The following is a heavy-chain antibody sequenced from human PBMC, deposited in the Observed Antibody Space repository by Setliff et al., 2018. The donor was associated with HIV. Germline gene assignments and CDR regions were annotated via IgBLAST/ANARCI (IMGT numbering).Heavy chain of an antibody. CDR3: ARGTAPRPASVLEFLEWLFPNWFDP. CDR1: GYTFTSYG. CDR2: ICAYNGNT. D-gene: IGHD3-3*02. J-gene: IGHJ5*02. Sequence: ASVKVSCKASGYTFTSYGMSWVRQAPGQGLEWMGWICAYNGNTHYAQKFQGRVTMTRDTSISTAYMELSRLRSDDTAVYYGARGTAPRPASVLEFLEWLFPNWFDPWGQGTLVTVSS. V-gene: IGHV1-18*01.